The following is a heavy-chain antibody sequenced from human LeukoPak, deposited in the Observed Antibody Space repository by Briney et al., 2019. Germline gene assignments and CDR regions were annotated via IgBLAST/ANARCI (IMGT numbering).Heavy chain of an antibody. J-gene: IGHJ4*02. CDR1: GYTFTSYY. D-gene: IGHD3-3*01. CDR3: ARDKVDYDFWSGYYDY. Sequence: ASVKVSCTASGYTFTSYYMHWVRQAPGQGLEWMGIINPSGGSTSYAQKFQGRVTMTRDTSTSTVYMELSSLRSEDTAVYYCARDKVDYDFWSGYYDYWGQGTLVTVSS. CDR2: INPSGGST. V-gene: IGHV1-46*01.